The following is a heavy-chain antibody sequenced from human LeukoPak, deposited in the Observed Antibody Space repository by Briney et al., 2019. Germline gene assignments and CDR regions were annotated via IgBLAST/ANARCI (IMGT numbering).Heavy chain of an antibody. CDR3: ARDVYCSSTSCYPH. V-gene: IGHV4-30-4*08. J-gene: IGHJ4*02. D-gene: IGHD2-2*01. CDR2: IYYSGST. CDR1: GGSISSGDYY. Sequence: SETLSLTCTVSGGSISSGDYYWSWIRQPPGKGLEWIGYIYYSGSTYYNPSLKSRVTISVDTSKNQFPLKLSSVTAADTAVYYCARDVYCSSTSCYPHWGQGTLVTVSS.